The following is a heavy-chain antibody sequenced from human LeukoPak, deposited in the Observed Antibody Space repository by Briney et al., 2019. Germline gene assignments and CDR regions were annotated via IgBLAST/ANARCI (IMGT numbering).Heavy chain of an antibody. Sequence: GGSLRLSCAAPGFTFSTYAMSSVRQAPGKGPEWVSSNGWSGGPIYYAASVKGRFTSSRDNSKNTLYLQMNSLRVEDTAIYYCAKVKYMGNNYGQPAVWGQGTLVTVSS. J-gene: IGHJ4*02. CDR2: NGWSGGPI. CDR1: GFTFSTYA. CDR3: AKVKYMGNNYGQPAV. D-gene: IGHD3-16*01. V-gene: IGHV3-23*01.